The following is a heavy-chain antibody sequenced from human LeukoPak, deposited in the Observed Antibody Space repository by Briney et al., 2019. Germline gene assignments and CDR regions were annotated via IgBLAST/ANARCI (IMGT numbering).Heavy chain of an antibody. J-gene: IGHJ5*01. CDR3: ARGPSNDDILSAVYRVFDP. Sequence: GGSLKLSCAASGFTFSLHAMHWVRRAPGKGLEWVAVISHDGSRQYFADSVKGRFSVSRDNSKNRVDLHMRSLSREDTAVYYCARGPSNDDILSAVYRVFDPWGQGTLVIVSS. CDR1: GFTFSLHA. D-gene: IGHD3-9*01. CDR2: ISHDGSRQ. V-gene: IGHV3-30*15.